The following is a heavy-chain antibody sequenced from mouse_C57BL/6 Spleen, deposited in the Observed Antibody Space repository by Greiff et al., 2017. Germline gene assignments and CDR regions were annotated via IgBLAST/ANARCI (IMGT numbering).Heavy chain of an antibody. CDR3: ARETTAQVYFDY. CDR1: GYTFTSYW. Sequence: QVQLQQPGAELVRPGSSVKLSCKASGYTFTSYWMDWVKQRPGQGLEWIGNIYPSDSETHYNQKFKDKATLTVDKSSSTAYMQLSSLTSEDSAVYYCARETTAQVYFDYWGQGTTLTVSS. D-gene: IGHD3-2*02. CDR2: IYPSDSET. J-gene: IGHJ2*01. V-gene: IGHV1-61*01.